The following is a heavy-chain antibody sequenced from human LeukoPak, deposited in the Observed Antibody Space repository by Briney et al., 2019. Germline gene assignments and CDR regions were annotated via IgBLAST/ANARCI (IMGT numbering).Heavy chain of an antibody. CDR3: ARHVVAVGFDY. J-gene: IGHJ4*02. D-gene: IGHD3-22*01. V-gene: IGHV3-20*04. CDR2: INWSGAST. Sequence: GGSLRLSCAASGFTFDDSGMSWVRQAPGKGLEWVSGINWSGASTGYADSVKGRFTISRDNAKNSLYLQMNSLRAEDTAVYYCARHVVAVGFDYWGQGTLVTVSS. CDR1: GFTFDDSG.